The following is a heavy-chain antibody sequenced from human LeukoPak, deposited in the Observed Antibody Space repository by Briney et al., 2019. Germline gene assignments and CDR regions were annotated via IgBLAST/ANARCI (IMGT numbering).Heavy chain of an antibody. CDR2: INHSGST. Sequence: SETLSRTCAVYGVSFSSYYWSWIRQPPGKGLEWIGEINHSGSTNYNPSLKSRVTISVDTSKNQFSLKLSSVTAADTAVYYCARSLTIFGVVINWSQGTLVTVSS. J-gene: IGHJ4*02. CDR1: GVSFSSYY. D-gene: IGHD3-3*01. CDR3: ARSLTIFGVVIN. V-gene: IGHV4-34*01.